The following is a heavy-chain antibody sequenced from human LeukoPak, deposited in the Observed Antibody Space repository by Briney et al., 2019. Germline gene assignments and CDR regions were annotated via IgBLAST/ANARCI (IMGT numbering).Heavy chain of an antibody. CDR1: GFTFSSYA. CDR3: AKEPFNGWPSHWFDP. CDR2: ISGSGGST. J-gene: IGHJ5*02. V-gene: IGHV3-23*01. D-gene: IGHD6-19*01. Sequence: GGSLRLSCAASGFTFSSYAMSWIRQAPGKGLEWVSAISGSGGSTYYADSVRGRFTISRDNSKNTLYLQMNSLRAEDTAVYYCAKEPFNGWPSHWFDPWGQGTLVTVSS.